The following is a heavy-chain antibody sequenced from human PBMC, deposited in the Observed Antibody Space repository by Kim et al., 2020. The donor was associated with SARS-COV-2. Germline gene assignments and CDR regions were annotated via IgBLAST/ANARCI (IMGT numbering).Heavy chain of an antibody. Sequence: SETLSLTCAVYGGSFSGYYWSWIRQPPGKGLEWIGEINHSGSTNYNPSLKSRVTISVDTSKNQFSLKLSSVTAADTAVYYCARGAGYDYVGGSYRYKGYYYYDMDVWGKGTTVTVSS. CDR2: INHSGST. D-gene: IGHD3-16*02. CDR3: ARGAGYDYVGGSYRYKGYYYYDMDV. J-gene: IGHJ6*03. CDR1: GGSFSGYY. V-gene: IGHV4-34*01.